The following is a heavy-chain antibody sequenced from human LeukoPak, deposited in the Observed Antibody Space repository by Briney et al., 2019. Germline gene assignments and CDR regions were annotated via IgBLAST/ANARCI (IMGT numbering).Heavy chain of an antibody. CDR3: ATDTYSYGYYYGMDV. D-gene: IGHD5-18*01. V-gene: IGHV1-2*04. J-gene: IGHJ6*02. Sequence: ASVKVSCKASGYTVTGYYMHWVRQAPGQGLEWMGWINPNSGGTNYAQKFQGWVTMTRDTSISTAYMELSRLRSDDTAVYYCATDTYSYGYYYGMDVWGQGTTVTVSS. CDR2: INPNSGGT. CDR1: GYTVTGYY.